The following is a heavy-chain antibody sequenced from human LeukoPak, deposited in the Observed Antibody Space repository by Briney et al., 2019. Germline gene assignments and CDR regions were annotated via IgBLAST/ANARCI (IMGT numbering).Heavy chain of an antibody. D-gene: IGHD3-22*01. CDR2: ISAYNGNT. Sequence: GASVKVSCKASGYTFTSYGISWVRQAPGQGLEWMGWISAYNGNTNYAQKLQGRVTMTTDTSTSTAYMELRSLRSDDTAVYYCARGLTYYYDSSGYLPFDYWGQGTLVTVSS. V-gene: IGHV1-18*01. J-gene: IGHJ4*02. CDR1: GYTFTSYG. CDR3: ARGLTYYYDSSGYLPFDY.